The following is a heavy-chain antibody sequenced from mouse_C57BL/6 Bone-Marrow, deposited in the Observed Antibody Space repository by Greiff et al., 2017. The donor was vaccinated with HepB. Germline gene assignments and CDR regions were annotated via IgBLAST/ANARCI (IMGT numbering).Heavy chain of an antibody. D-gene: IGHD1-1*01. V-gene: IGHV1-59*01. CDR1: GYTFTSYW. CDR3: ARDNYVYGSSYEDDWYFDV. J-gene: IGHJ1*03. CDR2: IDPSDSYT. Sequence: VQLQQPGAELVRPGTSVKLSCKASGYTFTSYWMHWVKQRPGQGLEWIGVIDPSDSYTNYNQKFKGKATLTVDTSSSTAYMQLSSLTSEDSAVYYCARDNYVYGSSYEDDWYFDVWGTGTTVTVSS.